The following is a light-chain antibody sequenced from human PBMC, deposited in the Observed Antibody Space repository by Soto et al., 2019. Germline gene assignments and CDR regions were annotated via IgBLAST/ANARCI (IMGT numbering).Light chain of an antibody. V-gene: IGKV3-11*01. CDR1: QSVGSY. CDR2: DAS. Sequence: ETVLTQSPATLSLSPGQRATFSCRASQSVGSYLAWYQQKPGQAPRLLIYDASNRATGIPARFTGSGSGTDFALPISSLQPEHFTVYSCLQYHNLWAYGQGTKVEI. CDR3: LQYHNLWA. J-gene: IGKJ1*01.